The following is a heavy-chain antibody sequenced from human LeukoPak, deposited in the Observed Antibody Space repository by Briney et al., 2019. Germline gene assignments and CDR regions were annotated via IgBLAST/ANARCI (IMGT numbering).Heavy chain of an antibody. CDR1: GGSISSSSYY. J-gene: IGHJ4*02. D-gene: IGHD3-10*01. CDR2: IYYSGST. CDR3: ARDPMVRGLHPPLYYFDY. Sequence: SETLSLTCTVSGGSISSSSYYWGWIRQPPGKGLEWIGSIYYSGSTYYNASLKSRVTISVDTSKNQFSLKLSSVTAADTAVYYCARDPMVRGLHPPLYYFDYWGQGTLVTVSS. V-gene: IGHV4-39*07.